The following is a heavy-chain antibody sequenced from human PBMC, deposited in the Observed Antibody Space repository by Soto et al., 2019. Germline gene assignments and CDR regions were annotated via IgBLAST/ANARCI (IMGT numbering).Heavy chain of an antibody. D-gene: IGHD6-13*01. V-gene: IGHV3-23*01. Sequence: GGSLRLSCAASGFTFSSYAMSWVRQAPGKGLEWVSAISGSGGSTYYADPVKGRFTISRDNSKNTLYLQMNSLRAEDTAVYYCALRIAAAGSTDYWGQGTLVTVSS. J-gene: IGHJ4*02. CDR3: ALRIAAAGSTDY. CDR1: GFTFSSYA. CDR2: ISGSGGST.